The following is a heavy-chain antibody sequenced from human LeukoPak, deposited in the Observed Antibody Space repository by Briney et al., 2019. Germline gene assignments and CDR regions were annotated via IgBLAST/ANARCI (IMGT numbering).Heavy chain of an antibody. CDR1: GFTFSDHH. CDR3: ARSPLGIAPFDY. Sequence: GGSLRLSCAASGFTFSDHHMDWVRQAPGEGLEWVARIRNKANRYTTEYAASVKGRFTISRDDSENSLYLQMDSLRTEDTAVYYCARSPLGIAPFDYWGQGTLVTVSS. V-gene: IGHV3-72*01. D-gene: IGHD7-27*01. J-gene: IGHJ4*02. CDR2: IRNKANRYTT.